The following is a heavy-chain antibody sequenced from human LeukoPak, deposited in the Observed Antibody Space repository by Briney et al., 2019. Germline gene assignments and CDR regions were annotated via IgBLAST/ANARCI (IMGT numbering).Heavy chain of an antibody. CDR2: IDGDESAT. J-gene: IGHJ5*02. CDR3: ARANGWLVRGWFDP. V-gene: IGHV3-74*01. CDR1: GFTFRSHW. D-gene: IGHD6-19*01. Sequence: GGSLRLSCAASGFTFRSHWMHWVRQAPGKGLIWVSRIDGDESATYYGDSVKGRFTISRDNSKNTLYLQMNTLRAEDTAVYYCARANGWLVRGWFDPWGQGTLVTVSS.